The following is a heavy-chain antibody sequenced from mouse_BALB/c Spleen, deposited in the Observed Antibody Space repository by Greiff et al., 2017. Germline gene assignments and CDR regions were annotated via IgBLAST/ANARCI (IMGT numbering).Heavy chain of an antibody. J-gene: IGHJ2*01. V-gene: IGHV1-69*02. D-gene: IGHD2-1*01. CDR2: IYPSDSYT. CDR3: TREGTYGNYA. CDR1: GYTFTSYW. Sequence: QVQLQQPGAELVRPGASVKLSCKASGYTFTSYWINWVKQRPGQGLEWIGNIYPSDSYTNYNQKFKDKATLTVDKSSSTAYMQLSSPTSEDSAVYYCTREGTYGNYAWGQGTTLTVSS.